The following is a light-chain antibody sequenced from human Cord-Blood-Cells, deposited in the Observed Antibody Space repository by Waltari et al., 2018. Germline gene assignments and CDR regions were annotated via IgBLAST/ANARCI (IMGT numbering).Light chain of an antibody. Sequence: SYELTQPPSVSVSPGQTASITCSGHKLGDNYACWYQQKPGQSPVLVIYQDSKRPSGIPERVSGSNSGNTATLTISGTPAMDEADYYCQAWDSSTVVFGGGTKLTVL. CDR2: QDS. CDR3: QAWDSSTVV. J-gene: IGLJ2*01. CDR1: KLGDNY. V-gene: IGLV3-1*01.